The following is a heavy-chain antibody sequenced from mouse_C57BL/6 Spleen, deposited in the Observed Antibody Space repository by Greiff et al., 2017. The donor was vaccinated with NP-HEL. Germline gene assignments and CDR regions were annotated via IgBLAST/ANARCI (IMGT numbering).Heavy chain of an antibody. Sequence: EVQLQQSGPELVKPGASVQISCKASGYTFTDYYMNWVKQSHGKSLEWIGDINPNNGGTSYNQKFKGKATLTVDKSSSTAYMELRSLTSEDSAGYYCASGGYPLAYWGQGTLVTVSA. CDR2: INPNNGGT. V-gene: IGHV1-26*01. CDR3: ASGGYPLAY. CDR1: GYTFTDYY. D-gene: IGHD1-1*02. J-gene: IGHJ3*01.